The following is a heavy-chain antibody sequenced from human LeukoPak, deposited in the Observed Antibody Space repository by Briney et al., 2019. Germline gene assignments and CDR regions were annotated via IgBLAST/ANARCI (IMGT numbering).Heavy chain of an antibody. CDR1: GYTFTGYY. J-gene: IGHJ4*02. CDR3: AREGLTMVRGVIIPFDY. D-gene: IGHD3-10*01. Sequence: ASVKVSCKASGYTFTGYYMHWVRQAPGQGLEWMGWINPNSGGTNYAQKFQGRVTMTRDTSISTAYMELSRLRSDDTAVYYCAREGLTMVRGVIIPFDYWGQGTLVTVSS. CDR2: INPNSGGT. V-gene: IGHV1-2*02.